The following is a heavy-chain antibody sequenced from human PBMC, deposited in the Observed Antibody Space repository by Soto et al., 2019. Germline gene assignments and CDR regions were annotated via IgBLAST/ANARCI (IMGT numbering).Heavy chain of an antibody. D-gene: IGHD2-21*01. CDR1: GFTFSSYG. CDR2: IWYDGSNK. V-gene: IGHV3-33*01. J-gene: IGHJ4*02. Sequence: LRLSCAASGFTFSSYGMHWVRQAPGKGLEWVAVIWYDGSNKYYADSVKGRFTISRDNSKNTLYLQMNSLRAEDTAVYYCIAMDPHLDYWGQGTLVTVSS. CDR3: IAMDPHLDY.